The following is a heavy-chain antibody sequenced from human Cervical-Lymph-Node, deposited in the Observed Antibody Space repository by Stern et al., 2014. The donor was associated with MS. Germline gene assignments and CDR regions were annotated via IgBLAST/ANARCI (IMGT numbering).Heavy chain of an antibody. CDR1: GFTFDDYA. Sequence: EVQLVESGGGLVQPGRSLRLSCAASGFTFDDYAMHWVRQAPGKGLAWVSGISWNSGSIYYADSVKGRFTISRDNAKNSLYLQMNSLRSEDTALYFCARSLRGVTRYFESWGRGTLVTVSS. D-gene: IGHD3-10*01. CDR2: ISWNSGSI. V-gene: IGHV3-9*01. J-gene: IGHJ2*01. CDR3: ARSLRGVTRYFES.